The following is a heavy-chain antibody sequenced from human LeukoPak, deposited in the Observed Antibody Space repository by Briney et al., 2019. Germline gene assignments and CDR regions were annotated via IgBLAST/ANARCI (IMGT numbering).Heavy chain of an antibody. J-gene: IGHJ4*02. Sequence: SETLSLTCTVSNGSINTYYWSGIRQFPGKGVEGIGYIYDTGATNRNPSLRSRVTISIDTSKNQLSLELTSVTAADTAVYYCARDLSLPYCGTNCYSGFDYWGQGILVTVSS. V-gene: IGHV4-59*01. CDR2: IYDTGAT. D-gene: IGHD2-15*01. CDR3: ARDLSLPYCGTNCYSGFDY. CDR1: NGSINTYY.